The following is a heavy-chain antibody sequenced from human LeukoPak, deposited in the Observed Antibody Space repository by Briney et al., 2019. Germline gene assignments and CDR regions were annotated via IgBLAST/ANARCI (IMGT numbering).Heavy chain of an antibody. Sequence: SETLSLTCTVSGVSISSYYWSWIRQPPGKGLEWIGYIYYSGSTNYNSSLKSRVTISVETSKKQFSLKLSSVTAADTAVYYCARTLSLAVVIGAHYYYYYHMDVWGKGTTVTVSS. CDR3: ARTLSLAVVIGAHYYYYYHMDV. CDR2: IYYSGST. D-gene: IGHD3-3*01. J-gene: IGHJ6*03. CDR1: GVSISSYY. V-gene: IGHV4-59*01.